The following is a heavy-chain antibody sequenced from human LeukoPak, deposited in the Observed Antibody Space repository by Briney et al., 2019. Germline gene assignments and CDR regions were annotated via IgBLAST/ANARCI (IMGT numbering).Heavy chain of an antibody. J-gene: IGHJ4*02. CDR1: GFTFSNSW. D-gene: IGHD1/OR15-1a*01. Sequence: GGSLRLSCRASGFTFSNSWMSWVRQAPGKRLECVGNIHPDGSQIFYGASVTGRFTISRDNSDNSLFLQMNNLRAEDTAVYYCANGNSFDSWGQGTLVTVSS. V-gene: IGHV3-7*03. CDR3: ANGNSFDS. CDR2: IHPDGSQI.